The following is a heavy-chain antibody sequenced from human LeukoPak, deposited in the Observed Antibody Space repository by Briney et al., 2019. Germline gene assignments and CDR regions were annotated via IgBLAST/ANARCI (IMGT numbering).Heavy chain of an antibody. V-gene: IGHV3-7*01. CDR3: ARDGKGLAYYFDY. Sequence: SGGSLRLSCEASGFTFTTYWLGWVRQPPGKGLEWVANIKQDGTEKYYVDSVKGRFTISRDNAKNSLYLQMNSLRAEDTAVYYCARDGKGLAYYFDYWGQGTLVTVSS. CDR2: IKQDGTEK. CDR1: GFTFTTYW. D-gene: IGHD6-19*01. J-gene: IGHJ4*02.